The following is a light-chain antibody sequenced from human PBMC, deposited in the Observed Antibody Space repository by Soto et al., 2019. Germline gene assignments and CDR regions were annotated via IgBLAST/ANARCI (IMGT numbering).Light chain of an antibody. J-gene: IGKJ1*01. Sequence: DIVLTQSPGTLSLSPGDRATLSCRASQSLGTAYLAWYQQRPGQAPKLLIYAAFTRATGTPDRFSGGGSGTDFTLTISIVEPEDFAVYYCQQYGRTLPWTFGQGTKVEIK. CDR3: QQYGRTLPWT. CDR2: AAF. V-gene: IGKV3-20*01. CDR1: QSLGTAY.